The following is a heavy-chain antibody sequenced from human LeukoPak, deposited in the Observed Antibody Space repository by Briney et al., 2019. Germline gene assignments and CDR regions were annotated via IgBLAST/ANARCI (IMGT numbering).Heavy chain of an antibody. CDR1: GVTFSSYA. CDR2: ISGSGGSS. CDR3: AKDSVTFRFDP. D-gene: IGHD3-3*02. V-gene: IGHV3-23*01. Sequence: PGGALRLSCAASGVTFSSYAMSGGRQAPGEGLEWVSAISGSGGSSYDADSVKGRFTISRDNSKNTLYLQMNSLRAEDTAVYYCAKDSVTFRFDPWGQGTLVTVSS. J-gene: IGHJ5*02.